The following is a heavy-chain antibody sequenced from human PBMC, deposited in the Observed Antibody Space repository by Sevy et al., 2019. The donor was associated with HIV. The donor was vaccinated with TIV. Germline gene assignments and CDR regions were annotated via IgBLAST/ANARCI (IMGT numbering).Heavy chain of an antibody. J-gene: IGHJ6*02. CDR1: GYTFTSYG. D-gene: IGHD3-3*01. V-gene: IGHV1-18*01. Sequence: ASMKVSCKASGYTFTSYGISWVRQAPGQGLEWMGWISAYNGNTNYAQKLQGIVTMTTDTSTSTAYMELRSLRSDDTAVYYCARERLVLRTYGMDVWGQGTTVTVSS. CDR2: ISAYNGNT. CDR3: ARERLVLRTYGMDV.